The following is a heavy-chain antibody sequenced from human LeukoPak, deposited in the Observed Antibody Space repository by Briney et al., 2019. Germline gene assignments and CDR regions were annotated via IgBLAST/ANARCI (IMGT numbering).Heavy chain of an antibody. V-gene: IGHV4-59*08. CDR1: GGSISDYY. Sequence: SETLSLTCTVSGGSISDYYWSWIRQPPGKGLEWIGYIYYSGSVNYNPSLESRVTISVDTSKNQFSLNLRSVTAAGTAVYYCARLGAAVFNWFDPWGQGTLVTVSS. CDR3: ARLGAAVFNWFDP. D-gene: IGHD6-13*01. J-gene: IGHJ5*02. CDR2: IYYSGSV.